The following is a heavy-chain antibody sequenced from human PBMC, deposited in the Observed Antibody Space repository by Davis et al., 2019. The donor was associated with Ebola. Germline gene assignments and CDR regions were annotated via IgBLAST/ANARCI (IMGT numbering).Heavy chain of an antibody. J-gene: IGHJ4*02. CDR1: GFTFSSYS. D-gene: IGHD1-26*01. Sequence: GESLKISCAASGFTFSSYSMNWVRQAPGKGLEWVSSISSSSSYIYYADSVKGRFTISRDNAKNSLYLQMNSLRAEDTAVYYCARDSGEWELLLAGDYWGQGTLVTVSS. CDR2: ISSSSSYI. V-gene: IGHV3-21*01. CDR3: ARDSGEWELLLAGDY.